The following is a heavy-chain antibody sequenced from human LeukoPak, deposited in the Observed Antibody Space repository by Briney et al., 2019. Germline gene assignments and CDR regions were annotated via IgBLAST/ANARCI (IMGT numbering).Heavy chain of an antibody. Sequence: GGSLRLSCAASGFTVSNFWMHWVRQAPGQGLVWVSRINSDGTSTNYADSVKGRLTISRDNTKNTLYLQMNSLTVEDTAVYYCAREPWSRGGDAFDIWGRGTMVTVSS. CDR3: AREPWSRGGDAFDI. D-gene: IGHD3-10*01. CDR2: INSDGTST. V-gene: IGHV3-74*01. CDR1: GFTVSNFW. J-gene: IGHJ3*02.